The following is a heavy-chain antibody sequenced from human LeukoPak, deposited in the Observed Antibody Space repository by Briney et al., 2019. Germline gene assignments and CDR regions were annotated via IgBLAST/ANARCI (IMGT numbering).Heavy chain of an antibody. CDR1: GFTFSSYS. V-gene: IGHV3-48*04. D-gene: IGHD2-2*01. CDR2: ISSSSSTI. J-gene: IGHJ4*02. Sequence: GGSLRLSCAASGFTFSSYSMNRVRQAPGKGMEWVSYISSSSSTIYYADSVKGRFTISRDNAKNSLYLQMNSLRAEDTAVYYCARGVVPAAILPGYWGQGTLVTVSS. CDR3: ARGVVPAAILPGY.